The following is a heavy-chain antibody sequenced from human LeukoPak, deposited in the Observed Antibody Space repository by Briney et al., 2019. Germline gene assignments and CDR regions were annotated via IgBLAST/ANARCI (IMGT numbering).Heavy chain of an antibody. Sequence: GGSLRLSCAASGFTFSSYEMNWVRQAPGKGLEWVSYISSSSSTIYYADSGKGRFTISRDNAKNSLYLQMNSLRAEDTAVYYCARDITTPYGYYYYMDVWGKGTTVTVSS. D-gene: IGHD3-3*01. CDR1: GFTFSSYE. V-gene: IGHV3-48*01. CDR2: ISSSSSTI. CDR3: ARDITTPYGYYYYMDV. J-gene: IGHJ6*03.